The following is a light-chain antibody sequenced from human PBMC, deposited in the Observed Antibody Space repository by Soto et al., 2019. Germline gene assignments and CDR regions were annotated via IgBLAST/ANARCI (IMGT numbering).Light chain of an antibody. CDR1: QIISSY. V-gene: IGKV1-5*01. Sequence: DIQMTQSPSSLSASVGDRVTIACRASQIISSYLNWYQQKPGKAPKLLIYDASSLESGVPSRFSGSGSGTEFTLTISSLQPDDFATYYCQQYNSYSPLTFGGGTKVDIK. CDR2: DAS. J-gene: IGKJ4*01. CDR3: QQYNSYSPLT.